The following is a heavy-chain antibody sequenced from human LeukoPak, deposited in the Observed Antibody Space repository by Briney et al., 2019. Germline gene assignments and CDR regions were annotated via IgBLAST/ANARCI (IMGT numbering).Heavy chain of an antibody. D-gene: IGHD6-13*01. CDR1: GYSISSGYY. Sequence: SETLSLTCAVSGYSISSGYYWGWVRQPPGKGLEWIANIYHSGNTYYNPSPNNRVTISVDTSMNHFSLKLTSVTAADTAVYYCTTLIAAPGSGAPFDYWGQGILVTVSS. J-gene: IGHJ4*02. V-gene: IGHV4-38-2*01. CDR3: TTLIAAPGSGAPFDY. CDR2: IYHSGNT.